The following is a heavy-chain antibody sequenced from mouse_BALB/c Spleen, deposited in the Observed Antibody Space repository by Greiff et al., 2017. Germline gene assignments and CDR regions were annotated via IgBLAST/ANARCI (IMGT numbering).Heavy chain of an antibody. J-gene: IGHJ4*01. CDR2: ISDGGSYT. CDR3: ARVPYDYDVYYAMDY. D-gene: IGHD2-4*01. CDR1: GFTFSDYY. Sequence: EVKLMESGGGLVKPGGSLKLSCAASGFTFSDYYMYWVRQTPEKRLEWVATISDGGSYTYYPDSVKGRFTISRDNAKNNLYLQMSSLKSEDTAMYYCARVPYDYDVYYAMDYWGQGTSVTVSS. V-gene: IGHV5-4*02.